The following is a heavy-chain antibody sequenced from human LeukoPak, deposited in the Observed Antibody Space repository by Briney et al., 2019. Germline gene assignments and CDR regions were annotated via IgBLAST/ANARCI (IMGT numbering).Heavy chain of an antibody. J-gene: IGHJ6*03. CDR2: IYYSGNT. D-gene: IGHD2-2*01. CDR1: GGSISSYY. Sequence: PSETLSLTCTVSGGSISSYYWSWIRQPPGKGLEWIGYIYYSGNTNYNPSLKSRVTISVDTSKNQFSLKLSSVTAADTAVYYCARAQSTSVPYYMDVWGKGTTVTVSS. V-gene: IGHV4-59*01. CDR3: ARAQSTSVPYYMDV.